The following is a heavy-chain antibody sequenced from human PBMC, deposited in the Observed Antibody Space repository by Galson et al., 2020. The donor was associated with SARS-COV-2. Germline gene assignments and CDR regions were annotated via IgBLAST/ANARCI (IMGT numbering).Heavy chain of an antibody. CDR2: ISYDGSNK. CDR1: GFAFSSYG. Sequence: GESLKISCAASGFAFSSYGMHWVRQAPGKGLEWVAIISYDGSNKYYADSVKGRFTISRDNSENTLYLQMNSLRPEDTAVYSCAKDHPPPEGIAAAAPGYWGQGTLVTVSS. V-gene: IGHV3-30*18. J-gene: IGHJ4*02. D-gene: IGHD6-13*01. CDR3: AKDHPPPEGIAAAAPGY.